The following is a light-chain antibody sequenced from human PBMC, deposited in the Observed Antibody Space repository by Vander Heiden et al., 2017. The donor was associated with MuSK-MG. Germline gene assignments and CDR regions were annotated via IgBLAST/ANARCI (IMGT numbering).Light chain of an antibody. CDR2: GAS. CDR1: QSVSSSY. CDR3: QQQGSSPTLT. V-gene: IGKV3-20*01. Sequence: ELVLTQSPGTLSLSPGERATLSSRARQSVSSSYLAWYQQKPGQAPRLLIYGASSRATGIPDRFSGSGYGTDFTLTISRREPEDFAVYYCQQQGSSPTLTFGQGTQLEIK. J-gene: IGKJ5*01.